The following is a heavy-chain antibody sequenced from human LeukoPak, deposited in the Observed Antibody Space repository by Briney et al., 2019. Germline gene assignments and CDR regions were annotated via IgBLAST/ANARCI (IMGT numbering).Heavy chain of an antibody. D-gene: IGHD3-3*01. CDR1: GFTFSSYA. Sequence: PGGSLRLSCAASGFTFSSYAMSWVRQAPGKGLEWVSAISGSGGSTYYADSVKGRFTISRDNSKNTLYLQMNSLRAEDTAVYYCAKDGYDFWSGSHYMDVWGKGTTVTVSS. CDR3: AKDGYDFWSGSHYMDV. J-gene: IGHJ6*03. CDR2: ISGSGGST. V-gene: IGHV3-23*01.